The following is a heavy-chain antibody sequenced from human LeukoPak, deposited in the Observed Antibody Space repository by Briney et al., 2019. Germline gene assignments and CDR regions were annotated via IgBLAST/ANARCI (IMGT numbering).Heavy chain of an antibody. CDR2: MNPNSGNT. D-gene: IGHD6-19*01. CDR1: GYTFTSYD. Sequence: ASVKVSCKASGYTFTSYDINWVRQATGQGLEWVGWMNPNSGNTGYAQKFQGRVTMTRNTSISTAYMELSSLRSEDTAVYYCARGRSSGWYFSYFDYWGQGTLVTVSS. V-gene: IGHV1-8*01. J-gene: IGHJ4*02. CDR3: ARGRSSGWYFSYFDY.